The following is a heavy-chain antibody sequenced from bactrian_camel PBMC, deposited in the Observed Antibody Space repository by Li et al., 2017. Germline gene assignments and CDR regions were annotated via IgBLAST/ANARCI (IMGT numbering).Heavy chain of an antibody. CDR2: IFRSSGGTT. CDR1: GASGPIGC. J-gene: IGHJ6*01. V-gene: IGHV3S55*01. CDR3: AAESTTACIAAMYDGDFSY. Sequence: HVQLVESGGGSVQAGGSLRLSCTASGASGPIGCMGWFRQAPGKERAGVAAIFRSSGGTTYYGDSVGRFTISPDNAKNTLYLQMNSLKPEDSAMYYCAAESTTACIAAMYDGDFSYWGQGTQVTVS. D-gene: IGHD4*01.